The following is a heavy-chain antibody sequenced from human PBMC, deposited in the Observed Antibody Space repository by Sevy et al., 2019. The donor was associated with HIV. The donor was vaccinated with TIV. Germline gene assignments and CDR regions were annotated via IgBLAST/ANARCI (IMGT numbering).Heavy chain of an antibody. Sequence: GGSLRLSCTASGFIFSGSAIHWVRQASGKGLEWVGRIRSKAKSYATAYAASVKGRFTISRDDSKNTAYLQMNSLKTEDTAVYYCTRQAIYCSGKTCYHPYYFDSWGQGTLVTVSS. CDR3: TRQAIYCSGKTCYHPYYFDS. V-gene: IGHV3-73*01. CDR2: IRSKAKSYAT. J-gene: IGHJ4*02. D-gene: IGHD2-15*01. CDR1: GFIFSGSA.